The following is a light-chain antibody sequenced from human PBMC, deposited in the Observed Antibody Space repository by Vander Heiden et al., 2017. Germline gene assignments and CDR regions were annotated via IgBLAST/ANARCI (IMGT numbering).Light chain of an antibody. Sequence: QGKAPKLLTHKASSLESGVPSRGSGSGTGTEFTLTSSSLQPDDFATYYCQQYKSYPRTFGQGTKVEIK. CDR3: QQYKSYPRT. V-gene: IGKV1-5*03. CDR2: KAS. J-gene: IGKJ1*01.